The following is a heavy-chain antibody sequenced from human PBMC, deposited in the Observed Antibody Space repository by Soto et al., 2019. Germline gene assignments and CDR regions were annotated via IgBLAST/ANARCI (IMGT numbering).Heavy chain of an antibody. V-gene: IGHV1-46*03. CDR1: GYTFTSYY. J-gene: IGHJ4*02. CDR2: INPSGGST. D-gene: IGHD1-26*01. Sequence: QVQLVQSGAEVKKPGASVKVSCKASGYTFTSYYMHWVRQAPGQGLEWMGIINPSGGSTSYAQKFQGRVTMTRDTSTSTVYMELSSLRSEDTAVYYCARAPGRVGATGHFDYWGQGTLVTVSS. CDR3: ARAPGRVGATGHFDY.